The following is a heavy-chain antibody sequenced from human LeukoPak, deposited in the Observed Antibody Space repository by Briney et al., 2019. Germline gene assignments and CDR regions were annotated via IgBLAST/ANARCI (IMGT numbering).Heavy chain of an antibody. D-gene: IGHD5-18*01. V-gene: IGHV4-34*01. J-gene: IGHJ4*02. CDR3: ARDAQLWRAGRDY. CDR2: IYHSGST. Sequence: PSKTLSLTCAVYGGSFSGYYWSWIRQPPGKGLEWIGSIYHSGSTYYNPSLKSRVTISVDTSKNQFSLKLSSVTAADTAVYYCARDAQLWRAGRDYWGQGTLVTVSS. CDR1: GGSFSGYY.